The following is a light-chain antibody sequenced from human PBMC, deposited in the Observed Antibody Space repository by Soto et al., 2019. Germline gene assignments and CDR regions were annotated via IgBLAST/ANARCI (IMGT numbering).Light chain of an antibody. Sequence: QSVLTQPTSASGTPGQRVSISCSGGSSNLGTNTVNWYQQHPCKAPKLMIYEVTKRTSGVPDRFSGSKSGNTASLTVSGLQAEDAADYYCTSYAGSNIYVFGTGTKLTVL. CDR2: EVT. CDR1: SSNLGTNT. CDR3: TSYAGSNIYV. J-gene: IGLJ1*01. V-gene: IGLV2-8*01.